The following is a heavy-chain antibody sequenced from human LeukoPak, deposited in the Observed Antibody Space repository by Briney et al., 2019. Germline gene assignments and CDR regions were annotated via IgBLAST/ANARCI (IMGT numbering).Heavy chain of an antibody. CDR3: ASTGIVGARGGPYYFDY. CDR2: IIPIFGTA. V-gene: IGHV1-69*05. Sequence: SVTVSYKDSGGTFNSYAISWVRQAPGQGLEWMGGIIPIFGTANYAQKFQGRVTITTDESTSTAYIELSSLRSEDTAVYYCASTGIVGARGGPYYFDYWGQGTLVTVSS. CDR1: GGTFNSYA. D-gene: IGHD1-26*01. J-gene: IGHJ4*02.